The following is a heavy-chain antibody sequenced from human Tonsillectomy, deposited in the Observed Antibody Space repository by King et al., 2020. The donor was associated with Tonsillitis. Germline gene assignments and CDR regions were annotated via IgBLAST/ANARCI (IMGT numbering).Heavy chain of an antibody. Sequence: QLQESGPGLVKPSQTLSLTCTVSGGSISSSSYYWGWIRQPPGKGLEWIGTIYYSGNTHYNPSLKSRATISVDPSKNQFSLKLNSVTAADTAVYYCASTYCSSSNCPLGNWFDPWGQGILVTVSS. CDR3: ASTYCSSSNCPLGNWFDP. D-gene: IGHD2-2*01. V-gene: IGHV4-39*01. CDR2: IYYSGNT. CDR1: GGSISSSSYY. J-gene: IGHJ5*02.